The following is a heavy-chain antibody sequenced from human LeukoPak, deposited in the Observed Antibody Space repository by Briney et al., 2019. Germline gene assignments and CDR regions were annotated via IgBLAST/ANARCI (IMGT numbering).Heavy chain of an antibody. D-gene: IGHD3-3*01. CDR1: GFTFSSYG. CDR3: AREGTIFGVDYYYYGMDV. Sequence: PGRSLRLSCAASGFTFSSYGMHWVRQAPGKGLEWVAVIWYDGSNKYYADSVKGRFTISRDNSKYTLYLQMNSLRAEDTAVYYCAREGTIFGVDYYYYGMDVWGQGTTVTVSS. J-gene: IGHJ6*02. CDR2: IWYDGSNK. V-gene: IGHV3-33*01.